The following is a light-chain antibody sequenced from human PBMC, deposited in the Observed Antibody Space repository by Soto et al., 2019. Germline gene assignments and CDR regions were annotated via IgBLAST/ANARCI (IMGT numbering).Light chain of an antibody. J-gene: IGKJ1*01. CDR1: QSVSSN. V-gene: IGKV3-15*01. Sequence: EIVMTQSPATLSVSPGERATLSCRASQSVSSNLAWYQQKPGQAPRLLIYGASTMATGIPARFSGSGSGTEFTLTISSLHAEYFTYYYYQQNNNWPQTFGQGTKVEIK. CDR3: QQNNNWPQT. CDR2: GAS.